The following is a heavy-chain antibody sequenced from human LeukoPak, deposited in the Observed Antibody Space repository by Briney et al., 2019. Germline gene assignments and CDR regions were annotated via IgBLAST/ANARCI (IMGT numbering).Heavy chain of an antibody. V-gene: IGHV3-23*01. Sequence: GGSLRLSCATSGFTFSSHAMTWVRQAPGKGPEWISSISGSDQSTYYADSVKGRFTTSRDNSKKRLYLQMDSLRAEDSAVYYCAKGGDFDSSSYYSHWGQGILVTVSS. J-gene: IGHJ4*02. CDR3: AKGGDFDSSSYYSH. CDR1: GFTFSSHA. CDR2: ISGSDQST. D-gene: IGHD3-22*01.